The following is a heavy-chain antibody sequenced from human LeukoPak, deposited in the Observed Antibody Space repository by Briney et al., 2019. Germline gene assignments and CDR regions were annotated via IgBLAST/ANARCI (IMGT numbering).Heavy chain of an antibody. Sequence: SETLSLTCTVSGGSISSSSYYWGWIRQHPGKGLEWIGSIYYSGSTYYNPSLKSRVTISVDTSKNQFSLKLSSVTAADTAVYYCACTRITMIVVVHSGLDYWGQGTLVTVSS. V-gene: IGHV4-39*01. CDR2: IYYSGST. J-gene: IGHJ4*02. CDR1: GGSISSSSYY. CDR3: ACTRITMIVVVHSGLDY. D-gene: IGHD3-22*01.